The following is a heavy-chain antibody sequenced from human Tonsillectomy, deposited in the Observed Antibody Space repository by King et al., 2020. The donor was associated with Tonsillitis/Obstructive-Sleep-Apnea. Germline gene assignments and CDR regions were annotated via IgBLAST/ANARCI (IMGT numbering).Heavy chain of an antibody. Sequence: VQLVESGGGVVRPGGSLRLSCAASGFTFDDYCMSWVRQAPGKGLEWVSGINGNGGSTGYADSVKGRLTISRENAKNSLYLQMNSLRAEDTALNYCAGRGYGDYTDGAFDIWGQGTMVTVSS. CDR2: INGNGGST. CDR1: GFTFDDYC. D-gene: IGHD4-17*01. J-gene: IGHJ3*02. V-gene: IGHV3-20*04. CDR3: AGRGYGDYTDGAFDI.